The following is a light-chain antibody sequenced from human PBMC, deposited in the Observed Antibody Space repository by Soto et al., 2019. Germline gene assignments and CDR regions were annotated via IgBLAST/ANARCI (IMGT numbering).Light chain of an antibody. J-gene: IGKJ4*01. CDR3: QQYNNWPLT. CDR1: QSVSSN. Sequence: EIVMTQSPATLSVSPGERATLSCRASQSVSSNLAWYQQKPGQAPRLLIYGASTRATGIPARFSGRGSGTEFTLTISSLQSEDFVVYYCQQYNNWPLTFGGGTKVDIK. CDR2: GAS. V-gene: IGKV3-15*01.